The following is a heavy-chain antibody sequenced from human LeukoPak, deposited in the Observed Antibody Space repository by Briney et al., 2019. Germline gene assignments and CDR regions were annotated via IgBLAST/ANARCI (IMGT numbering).Heavy chain of an antibody. V-gene: IGHV3-7*03. CDR3: ARDTAAWLRHYYYYYGMDV. J-gene: IGHJ6*02. CDR2: IKQDGSEK. CDR1: GFTFSSYA. Sequence: PGGSLRLSCAASGFTFSSYAMSWVRQAPGKGLEWVANIKQDGSEKYYVDSVKGRFTISRDNAKNSLYLQMNSLRAEDTAVYYCARDTAAWLRHYYYYYGMDVWGQGTTVTVSS. D-gene: IGHD5-12*01.